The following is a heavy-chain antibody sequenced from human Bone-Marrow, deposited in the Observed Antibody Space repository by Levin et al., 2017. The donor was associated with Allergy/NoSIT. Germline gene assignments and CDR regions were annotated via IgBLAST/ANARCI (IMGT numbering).Heavy chain of an antibody. V-gene: IGHV1-18*01. Sequence: ASVKVSCKTSGYTFDNFVLTWVRQAPGQGLEWMGWINPYNGRTNSARKFQGRLSMTTDTSTTTAYMEVRSLRSDDTAIYFCARDHEYTNSALMFWGQGTLVTVSS. J-gene: IGHJ4*02. CDR2: INPYNGRT. D-gene: IGHD2-2*02. CDR3: ARDHEYTNSALMF. CDR1: GYTFDNFV.